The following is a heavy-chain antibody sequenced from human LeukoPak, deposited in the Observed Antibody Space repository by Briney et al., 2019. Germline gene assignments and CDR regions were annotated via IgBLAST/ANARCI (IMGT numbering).Heavy chain of an antibody. CDR3: ARGLSSSSPTAFDI. CDR1: GGSFSGYY. D-gene: IGHD6-6*01. CDR2: INHSGST. J-gene: IGHJ3*02. Sequence: PSETLSLTCAVYGGSFSGYYWSWIRQPPGKGLEWIGEINHSGSTNYNPSLKSRVTTSVDTSKNQFSLKLSSVTAADTAVYYCARGLSSSSPTAFDIWGQGTMVTVSS. V-gene: IGHV4-34*01.